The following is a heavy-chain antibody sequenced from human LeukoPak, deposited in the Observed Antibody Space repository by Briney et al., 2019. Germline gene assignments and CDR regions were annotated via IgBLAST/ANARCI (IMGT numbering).Heavy chain of an antibody. J-gene: IGHJ4*02. CDR1: GGSISNYY. Sequence: SETLSLTCTVSGGSISNYYWSWIRQPPGKGLEWIGYIYYSGSTNYNPSLMSRVTISVDTSKNQSSLKLTSVTAADTAVYYCARADGSGWYNDYWGQGTLVTVSS. CDR3: ARADGSGWYNDY. D-gene: IGHD6-19*01. CDR2: IYYSGST. V-gene: IGHV4-59*01.